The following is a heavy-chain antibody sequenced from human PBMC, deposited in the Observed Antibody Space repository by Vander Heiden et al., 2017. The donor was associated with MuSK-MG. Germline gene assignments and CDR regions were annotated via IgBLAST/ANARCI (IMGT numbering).Heavy chain of an antibody. CDR1: GGSFSGYY. CDR3: ARGLRAAMRLNWFDP. CDR2: INNSGST. Sequence: QVQLQQWGAGLLKPSETLSLTCAVYGGSFSGYYLILLRKPPGKGLEWIGEINNSGSTNYNPSLKSRVTISVDTSKNQFSLKLSSVTAADTAVYYCARGLRAAMRLNWFDPWGQGTLVTVSS. V-gene: IGHV4-34*01. D-gene: IGHD6-13*01. J-gene: IGHJ5*02.